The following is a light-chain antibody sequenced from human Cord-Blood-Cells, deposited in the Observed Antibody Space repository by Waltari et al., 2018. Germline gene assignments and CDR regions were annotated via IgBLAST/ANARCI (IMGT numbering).Light chain of an antibody. Sequence: QSALTQPASVSGSPGQSITNSCTGTSSDVGGYNYVSWYQQHPGKAPKLMIYDVSKRPSGFSNRFSGSKSGNTASLTISGLQAEDEADYYCSSYTSSSTFVFGTGTKVTVL. CDR2: DVS. CDR1: SSDVGGYNY. V-gene: IGLV2-14*01. J-gene: IGLJ1*01. CDR3: SSYTSSSTFV.